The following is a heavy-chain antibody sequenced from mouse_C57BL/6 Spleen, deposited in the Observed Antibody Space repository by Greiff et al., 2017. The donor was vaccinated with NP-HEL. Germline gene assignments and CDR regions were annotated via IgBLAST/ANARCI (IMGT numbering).Heavy chain of an antibody. Sequence: VQLKESGGGLVKPGGSLKLSCAASGFTFSSYAMSWVRQTPEKRLEWVATISDGGSYTYYPDNVKGRFTISRDNAKNNLYLQMSHLKSEDTAMYYCARAYDGYYFDYWGQGTTLTVSS. CDR1: GFTFSSYA. D-gene: IGHD2-3*01. CDR2: ISDGGSYT. CDR3: ARAYDGYYFDY. V-gene: IGHV5-4*01. J-gene: IGHJ2*01.